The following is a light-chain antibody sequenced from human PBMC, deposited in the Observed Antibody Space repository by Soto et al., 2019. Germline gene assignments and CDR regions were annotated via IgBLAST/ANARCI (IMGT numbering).Light chain of an antibody. Sequence: DIQMTQSPSSLAASVGARITITCRASQSISTYLNWYQQKPGKAPKVLIFDASRLQSGVASRFSGSGSGTDFTLTISSLQPEDSATYYCQQSYSDPWTFGQGTKVQVK. CDR2: DAS. CDR1: QSISTY. CDR3: QQSYSDPWT. V-gene: IGKV1-39*01. J-gene: IGKJ1*01.